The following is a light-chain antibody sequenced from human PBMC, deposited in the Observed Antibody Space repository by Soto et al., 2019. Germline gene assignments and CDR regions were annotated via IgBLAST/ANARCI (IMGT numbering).Light chain of an antibody. J-gene: IGLJ3*02. Sequence: QSVLTQPASVSGSLGQSITISCTGSNRDIGASNLVSWYQQYPDTAPKLIIYEVRNRPSGVSYRFTGSRSGNTASLTISALQADDESTFYCSSYTTTSTLLFGGGTKLTVL. CDR3: SSYTTTSTLL. V-gene: IGLV2-14*01. CDR1: NRDIGASNL. CDR2: EVR.